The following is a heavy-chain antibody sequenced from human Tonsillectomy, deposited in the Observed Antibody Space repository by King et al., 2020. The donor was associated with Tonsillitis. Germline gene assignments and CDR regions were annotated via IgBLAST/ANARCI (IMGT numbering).Heavy chain of an antibody. CDR3: ASRDYDFWSGPTEDYYYYMDV. CDR1: GGSISSYY. CDR2: IYYSGST. V-gene: IGHV4-59*08. J-gene: IGHJ6*03. D-gene: IGHD3-3*01. Sequence: VQLQESGPGLVKPSETLSLTFTVSGGSISSYYWSWIRQPPGKGLEWIGYIYYSGSTNYNPSLKSRVTISVDTSKNQFSLKLSSVTAGDTAVYYSASRDYDFWSGPTEDYYYYMDVWGKGTTVTVSS.